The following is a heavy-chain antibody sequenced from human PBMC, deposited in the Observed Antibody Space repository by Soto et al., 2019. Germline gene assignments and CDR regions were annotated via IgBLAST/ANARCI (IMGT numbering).Heavy chain of an antibody. CDR3: VRTPPRGGSGTSPFDY. CDR2: INYSGTT. D-gene: IGHD3-10*01. V-gene: IGHV4-30-4*01. Sequence: SETLSLTCTVSGGSINSGDYYWSWIRQPPGKGLEWIGYINYSGTTYYNPSLRSRLSISVDKSISTAYLQWSSLKASDTAMYYCVRTPPRGGSGTSPFDYWGQGTLVTVSS. CDR1: GGSINSGDYY. J-gene: IGHJ4*02.